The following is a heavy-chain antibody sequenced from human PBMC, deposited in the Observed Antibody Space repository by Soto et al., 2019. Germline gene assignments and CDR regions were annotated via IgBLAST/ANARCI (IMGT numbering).Heavy chain of an antibody. D-gene: IGHD3-10*01. J-gene: IGHJ6*02. V-gene: IGHV3-74*01. CDR3: ARGIYNKYGMDV. Sequence: EVQLVESGGGLVQPGGSLRLSCAASGFTFSSHWMHWVRQAPGEGLVWASRINNDGRTTNYADSVKGRFTISRDNAKNTLYLQINSLRVEDTAVYYCARGIYNKYGMDVWGQGTTVTVSS. CDR2: INNDGRTT. CDR1: GFTFSSHW.